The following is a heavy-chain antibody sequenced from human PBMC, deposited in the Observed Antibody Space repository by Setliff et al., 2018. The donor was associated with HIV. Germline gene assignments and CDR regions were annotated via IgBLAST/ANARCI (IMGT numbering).Heavy chain of an antibody. CDR1: GGSISSYY. CDR2: IFYSGSP. V-gene: IGHV4-59*08. D-gene: IGHD5-12*01. Sequence: KPSETLSLTCTVSGGSISSYYWSWIRQPPGEGLEWIGYIFYSGSPNYNPSLKSRVTISLDTSKNQFSLRLNSVTAADTAVYYCASDISPDDGYNRLHYFDYWGQGTLVTVSS. J-gene: IGHJ4*02. CDR3: ASDISPDDGYNRLHYFDY.